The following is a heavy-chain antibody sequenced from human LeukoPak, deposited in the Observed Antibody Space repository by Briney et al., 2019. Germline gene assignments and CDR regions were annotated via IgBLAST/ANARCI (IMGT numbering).Heavy chain of an antibody. V-gene: IGHV1-69*05. J-gene: IGHJ6*03. D-gene: IGHD3-10*01. CDR1: GGTYSSYA. CDR3: ARVWFGELFDYMDV. Sequence: SVKVSCKASGGTYSSYAISWVRQAPGQGLEWMGRIIPIFGTANYAQKFQGRVTITTDESTSTAYMELSSLRSEDTAVYYCARVWFGELFDYMDVWGKGTTVTVSS. CDR2: IIPIFGTA.